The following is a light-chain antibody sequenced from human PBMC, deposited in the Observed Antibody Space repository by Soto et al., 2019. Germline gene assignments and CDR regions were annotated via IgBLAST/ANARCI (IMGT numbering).Light chain of an antibody. CDR3: QWYGYSPRT. CDR2: GAS. J-gene: IGKJ2*01. CDR1: QSVSSSY. V-gene: IGKV3-20*01. Sequence: EIVLTQSPGTLSLSPGERATLSCRASQSVSSSYLGWYQQKPGQAPRLLVYGASGRATGIPDRFSGSGSGTDFTLTISRLEPEDFAVYYCQWYGYSPRTFGQGTKLEIK.